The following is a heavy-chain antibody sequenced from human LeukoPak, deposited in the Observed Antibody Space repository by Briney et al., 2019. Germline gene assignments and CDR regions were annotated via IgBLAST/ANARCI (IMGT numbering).Heavy chain of an antibody. Sequence: PSETLSLTCAGYGGSFSGYYWSWISQPPGKGLEWIGDINHSGSTNYNPSLKSRVTISVDTSKSHFSLKLSSVTAADTAVYYCAGESVVAATPTEYWGRGTLVTVSS. CDR1: GGSFSGYY. CDR3: AGESVVAATPTEY. J-gene: IGHJ4*02. D-gene: IGHD2-15*01. CDR2: INHSGST. V-gene: IGHV4-34*01.